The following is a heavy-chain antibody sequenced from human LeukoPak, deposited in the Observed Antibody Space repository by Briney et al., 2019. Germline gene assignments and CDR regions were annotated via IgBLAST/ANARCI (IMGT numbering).Heavy chain of an antibody. CDR3: VRVSKATTDY. D-gene: IGHD5-24*01. CDR1: GFTFSSYW. J-gene: IGHJ4*02. CDR2: IDSDGSST. V-gene: IGHV3-74*01. Sequence: GSLRLSCAASGFTFSSYWMHWVRQGPGKGLVWVSRIDSDGSSTSYADSVKGRFTISRDNAKNMLYLQMNSLRAEDTAVYYCVRVSKATTDYWGQGTLVTVSS.